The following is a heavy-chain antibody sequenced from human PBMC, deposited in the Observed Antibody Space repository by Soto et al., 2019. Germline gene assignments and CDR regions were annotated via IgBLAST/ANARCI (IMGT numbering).Heavy chain of an antibody. Sequence: QVQLVQSGAEVKKPGSSVKVSCKASGGTFSSYTISWVRQAPGQGLEWMGRIIPILGIANYAQKFQGRVTLTADKSPSTAYMALSSLRSEDTAVYYCARAIRGSYFDYWGQGTLVTVSS. D-gene: IGHD3-10*01. CDR3: ARAIRGSYFDY. CDR2: IIPILGIA. CDR1: GGTFSSYT. J-gene: IGHJ4*02. V-gene: IGHV1-69*02.